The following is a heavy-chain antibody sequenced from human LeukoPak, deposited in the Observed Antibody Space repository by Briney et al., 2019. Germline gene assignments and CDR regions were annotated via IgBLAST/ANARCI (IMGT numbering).Heavy chain of an antibody. CDR1: GYTFTSYG. D-gene: IGHD6-19*01. V-gene: IGHV1-18*04. Sequence: ASVKVSCKASGYTFTSYGISWVRQAPEQGLEWMGWISAYNGNTNYAQKLQGRVTMTTDTSTSTAYMELRSLRSDDTAVYYCARDPSSGWRDAFDIWGQGTMVTVSS. CDR3: ARDPSSGWRDAFDI. CDR2: ISAYNGNT. J-gene: IGHJ3*02.